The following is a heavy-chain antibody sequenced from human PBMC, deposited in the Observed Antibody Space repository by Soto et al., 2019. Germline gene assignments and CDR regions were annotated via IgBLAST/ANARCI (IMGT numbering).Heavy chain of an antibody. J-gene: IGHJ6*02. D-gene: IGHD6-13*01. CDR2: IWYDGSNK. CDR3: ARDRGGIAAAGTHYYYGMDV. CDR1: GFTFSSYG. V-gene: IGHV3-33*01. Sequence: GGSLRLSCAASGFTFSSYGMHWVRQAPGKGLEWVAVIWYDGSNKYYADSVKGRFTISRDNSKNTLYLQMNSLRAEDTAVYYCARDRGGIAAAGTHYYYGMDVWGQGTTVTVSS.